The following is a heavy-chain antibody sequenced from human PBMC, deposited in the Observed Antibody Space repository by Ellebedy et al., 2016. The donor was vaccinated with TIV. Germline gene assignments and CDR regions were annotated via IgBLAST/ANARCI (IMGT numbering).Heavy chain of an antibody. CDR1: GGSISSGSYY. J-gene: IGHJ6*02. CDR3: ARASNVLRYFDWPGGGMDV. Sequence: SETLSLXXTVSGGSISSGSYYWSWIRQPPGKGLEWIGYIYYSGSTNYNPSLKSRVTISVDTSKNQFSLKLSSVTAADTAVYYCARASNVLRYFDWPGGGMDVWGQGTTVTVSS. CDR2: IYYSGST. V-gene: IGHV4-61*01. D-gene: IGHD3-9*01.